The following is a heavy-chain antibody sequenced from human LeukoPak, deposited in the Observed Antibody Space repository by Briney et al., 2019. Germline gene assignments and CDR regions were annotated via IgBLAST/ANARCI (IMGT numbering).Heavy chain of an antibody. CDR2: IYYTGSI. D-gene: IGHD1-26*01. V-gene: IGHV4-31*03. CDR1: GASISSSGSY. Sequence: SQTLSLTCTVSGASISSSGSYWTWIRQHPGKGLEWIAYIYYTGSIYYNPSLQSRVTMSVDTSKNQFSLKLNSVTAADTAVYYCARERSVGLGASYYHYGVDVWGQGTSVTVSS. J-gene: IGHJ6*02. CDR3: ARERSVGLGASYYHYGVDV.